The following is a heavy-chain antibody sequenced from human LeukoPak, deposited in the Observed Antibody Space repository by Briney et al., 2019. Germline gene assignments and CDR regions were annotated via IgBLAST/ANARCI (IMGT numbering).Heavy chain of an antibody. J-gene: IGHJ2*01. CDR1: GYSFTSYW. CDR3: ARLVAVAGTEWYFDL. CDR2: IYPGDSDT. Sequence: GESLKISCKGSGYSFTSYWIGWVRQMPGKGLEWMGIIYPGDSDTRYSPSFQGQVTISADKSISTAYLQWSGLKASDTAMYYCARLVAVAGTEWYFDLWGRGTLVTVSS. D-gene: IGHD6-19*01. V-gene: IGHV5-51*01.